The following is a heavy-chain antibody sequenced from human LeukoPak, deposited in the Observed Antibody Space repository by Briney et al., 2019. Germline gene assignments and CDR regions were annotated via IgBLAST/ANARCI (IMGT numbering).Heavy chain of an antibody. CDR1: GFTFSNYS. D-gene: IGHD1-26*01. V-gene: IGHV3-21*01. Sequence: SGGSLRLSCAASGFTFSNYSMNWVREAPGKGLEWVSSISSRSSYIYYADSVKGRFTISRDNAKKSLYLQMNSLRAEDTAVYYCARDCWELSALSCAFDIWGQGTTVTVSS. CDR3: ARDCWELSALSCAFDI. J-gene: IGHJ3*02. CDR2: ISSRSSYI.